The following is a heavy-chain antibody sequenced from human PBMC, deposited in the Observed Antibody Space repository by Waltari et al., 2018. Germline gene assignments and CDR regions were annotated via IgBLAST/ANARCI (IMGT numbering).Heavy chain of an antibody. CDR1: GYTFTGYY. CDR2: NNPNSVGT. Sequence: QVQLVQSGAEVKKPGASVKVSCKASGYTFTGYYMHWVRQATGKGLAWQGPNNPNSVGTNYEQKFQGRVTMTRDTSISTAYMELSRLRSDYTAVYYCAREKAQGYSSSWYKNYFDYWGQGTLVTVSS. V-gene: IGHV1-2*06. J-gene: IGHJ4*02. CDR3: AREKAQGYSSSWYKNYFDY. D-gene: IGHD6-13*01.